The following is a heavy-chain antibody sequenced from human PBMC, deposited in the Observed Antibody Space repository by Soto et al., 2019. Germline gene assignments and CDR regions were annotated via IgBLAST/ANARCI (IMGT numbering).Heavy chain of an antibody. D-gene: IGHD2-2*01. Sequence: GGSLRLSCAASGFTFSDYYMSWIRQAPGKGLEWVSYISSSSSYTNYADSVEGRFTISRDNAKNSLYLQMNSLRAEDTAVYYCARVPIVVVPAAFTNWFDPWGQGTLVTVSS. CDR1: GFTFSDYY. CDR3: ARVPIVVVPAAFTNWFDP. J-gene: IGHJ5*02. CDR2: ISSSSSYT. V-gene: IGHV3-11*06.